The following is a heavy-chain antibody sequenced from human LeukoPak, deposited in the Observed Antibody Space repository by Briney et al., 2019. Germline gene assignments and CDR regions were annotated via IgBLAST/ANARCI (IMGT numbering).Heavy chain of an antibody. CDR3: VRCGSYCLDY. CDR2: IYHTGRT. CDR1: GVSISNGNW. D-gene: IGHD1-26*01. J-gene: IGHJ4*02. V-gene: IGHV4-4*02. Sequence: SETLSLTCDVSGVSISNGNWWSWVRQPPGKGLEWIGEIYHTGRTNYNPSLKSRVSISVDKSKNQLSLNLNSVTAADTAVYYCVRCGSYCLDYWGQGTLVTVSS.